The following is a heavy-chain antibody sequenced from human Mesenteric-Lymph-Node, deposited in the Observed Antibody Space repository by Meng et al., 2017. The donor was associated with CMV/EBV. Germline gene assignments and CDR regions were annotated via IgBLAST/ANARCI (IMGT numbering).Heavy chain of an antibody. J-gene: IGHJ4*02. D-gene: IGHD4-23*01. CDR3: ARDGDSGGNAGFWF. CDR2: INRDGSDT. V-gene: IGHV3-74*01. CDR1: GFTCTNYW. Sequence: YGFTCTNYWMHWVRQAPGKGLEWVSRINRDGSDTSHADSVRGRITISRDNAKNTLYLHLNSLRGEDTAVYYCARDGDSGGNAGFWFWGQGTLVTVSS.